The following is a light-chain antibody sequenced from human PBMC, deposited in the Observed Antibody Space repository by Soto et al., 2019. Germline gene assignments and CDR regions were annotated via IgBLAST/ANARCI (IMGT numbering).Light chain of an antibody. J-gene: IGKJ1*01. CDR3: QQYNGYSAWG. CDR1: QSINSW. V-gene: IGKV1-5*03. CDR2: KAS. Sequence: DIQMTQSPSILSASVGDRVTITCRASQSINSWLAWYQQKPGKAPRLLIYKASSLESGVPSRFSGSGSGTEFTLTISSLQPDDFATYYCQQYNGYSAWGFGQGTKVEIK.